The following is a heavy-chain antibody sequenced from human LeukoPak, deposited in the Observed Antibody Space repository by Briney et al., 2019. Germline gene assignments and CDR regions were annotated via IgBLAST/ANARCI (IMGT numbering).Heavy chain of an antibody. J-gene: IGHJ4*02. CDR3: ARVNYAGGFDY. Sequence: GGSLRLSCAASGFTVSSDYMSWVRQAPGKGLEWVSIVYSDGTTYYANSVKGRFSVSRDISKNTMSVQMNGLRPEDTAVYYCARVNYAGGFDYWGQGTLVTVSS. D-gene: IGHD1-7*01. CDR2: VYSDGTT. CDR1: GFTVSSDY. V-gene: IGHV3-66*02.